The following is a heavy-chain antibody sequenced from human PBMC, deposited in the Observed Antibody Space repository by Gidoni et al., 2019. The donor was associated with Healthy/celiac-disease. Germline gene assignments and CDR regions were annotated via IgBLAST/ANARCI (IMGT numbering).Heavy chain of an antibody. CDR3: ARGIRRLGELSLLYRYYFDY. J-gene: IGHJ4*02. Sequence: QVQLVQSGAEGKTPGASVTVSCKPSGYTFTSYDINWVRQATGQGLAWMGWMNPNSGNTGYAQKFQGRVTMTRNTSISTAYMELSSLRSEDTAVYYCARGIRRLGELSLLYRYYFDYWGQGTLVTVSS. CDR1: GYTFTSYD. D-gene: IGHD3-16*02. CDR2: MNPNSGNT. V-gene: IGHV1-8*01.